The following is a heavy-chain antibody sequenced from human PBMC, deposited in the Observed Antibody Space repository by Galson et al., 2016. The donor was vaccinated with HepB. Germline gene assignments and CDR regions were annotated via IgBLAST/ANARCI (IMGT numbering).Heavy chain of an antibody. CDR1: GGSVYSDSYY. J-gene: IGHJ4*02. V-gene: IGHV4-39*01. D-gene: IGHD1-26*01. CDR3: AREWDLAARSFDC. Sequence: SETLSLTCTVSGGSVYSDSYYWVWIRQSPGRGLEWIGSVYFSGNTYSNPSLKSRLSMSVATSKNQFSLKLTSVTATDTAVYYCAREWDLAARSFDCWGQGTLVTVSS. CDR2: VYFSGNT.